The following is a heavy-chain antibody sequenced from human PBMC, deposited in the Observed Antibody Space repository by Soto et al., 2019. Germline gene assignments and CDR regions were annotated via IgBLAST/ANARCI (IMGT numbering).Heavy chain of an antibody. V-gene: IGHV1-3*01. J-gene: IGHJ4*02. CDR3: ARSIVVVTAQDY. Sequence: ASVKVSCKASGYTFTSYAMHWVRQAPGQRLEWMGWINAGNVNTKYSQKFQGRVTITRDTSASTAYMELSSLRSEDTAVYYCARSIVVVTAQDYWGQGTLVTVSS. CDR1: GYTFTSYA. D-gene: IGHD2-21*02. CDR2: INAGNVNT.